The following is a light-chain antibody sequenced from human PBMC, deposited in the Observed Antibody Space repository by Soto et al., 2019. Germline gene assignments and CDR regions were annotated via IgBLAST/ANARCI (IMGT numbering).Light chain of an antibody. V-gene: IGLV1-40*01. CDR2: GNK. Sequence: QSVLTQPPSLSGAPGQRVTISCTGSSSYIGTAYDVHWYQHLPGTAPKLLIYGNKNRPSGVPDRFSGSKSGISASLAITGLQAVDEGLCYCQSYDSSLSHVVFGGGTKLTVL. CDR1: SSYIGTAYD. CDR3: QSYDSSLSHVV. J-gene: IGLJ2*01.